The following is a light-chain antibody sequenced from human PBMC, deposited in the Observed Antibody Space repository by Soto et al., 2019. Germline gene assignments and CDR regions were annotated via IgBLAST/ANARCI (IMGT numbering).Light chain of an antibody. V-gene: IGLV1-47*01. CDR2: TSG. J-gene: IGLJ2*01. CDR1: TSNIGSNG. CDR3: AAWDDSLSTVI. Sequence: QSVLTQPPSASGTPGQRVAISCSGGTSNIGSNGVQWYRQVPAAAPKLLLTTSGRRPAGVPDRFSASKSGPSASLAINGLQSEDEAYYFCAAWDDSLSTVIFGGGTKLTVL.